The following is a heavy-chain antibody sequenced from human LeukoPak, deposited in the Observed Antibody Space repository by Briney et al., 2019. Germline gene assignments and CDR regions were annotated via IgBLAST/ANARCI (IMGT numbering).Heavy chain of an antibody. D-gene: IGHD2-15*01. CDR1: GFSFSNYA. CDR2: ISYDGKNT. V-gene: IGHV3-30*04. CDR3: VRDRISYCSGGSCRFEYFQH. Sequence: GGSLRLSCAASGFSFSNYAMHWVRQAPGKGLEWVAVISYDGKNTYYTDSAKGRFTISRDNSKNTLYLQMNSLRSEDTAMYYCVRDRISYCSGGSCRFEYFQHWGQGTLVTVSS. J-gene: IGHJ1*01.